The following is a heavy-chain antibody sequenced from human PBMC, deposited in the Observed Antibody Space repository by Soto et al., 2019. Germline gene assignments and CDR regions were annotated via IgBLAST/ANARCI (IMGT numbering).Heavy chain of an antibody. CDR1: GVSVTSYT. CDR2: VFSSVSA. D-gene: IGHD2-21*02. V-gene: IGHV4-4*07. CDR3: ARDGMATGDT. Sequence: SETLSLTCIVSGVSVTSYTWSWVRQPANKGLEWIGRVFSSVSATYNPSLKSRVSISMDTAENRISLKLDSVTAADAGVYFCARDGMATGDTWGPGTLVTVSS. J-gene: IGHJ4*02.